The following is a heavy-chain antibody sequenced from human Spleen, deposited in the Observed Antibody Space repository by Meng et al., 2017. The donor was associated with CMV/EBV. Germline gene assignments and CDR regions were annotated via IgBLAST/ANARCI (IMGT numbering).Heavy chain of an antibody. V-gene: IGHV4-39*07. J-gene: IGHJ5*02. Sequence: SETLSLTCTVSGASISSSSYFWAWIRQPPGKGLEWIAYISYGGNTFYKQSLRSRLTMSIHTSKNQFSLNLTSVTAADTAVYYCAGLWGGGGSRWGWFDPWGQGTLVTVSS. CDR2: ISYGGNT. CDR3: AGLWGGGGSRWGWFDP. CDR1: GASISSSSYF. D-gene: IGHD3-16*01.